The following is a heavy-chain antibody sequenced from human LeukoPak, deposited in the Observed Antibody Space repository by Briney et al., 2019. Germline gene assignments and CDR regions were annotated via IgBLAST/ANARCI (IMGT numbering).Heavy chain of an antibody. CDR2: TSYSGTT. J-gene: IGHJ4*02. V-gene: IGHV4-59*01. Sequence: SETLSLTCTVSGGSISTYSWSWIRQPPGKGLEWIGYTSYSGTTNYNPSLRSRVSISVDTSNHRFSLKLSSVTAADTAVYYCAKEGSSSSFDYWGQGTLVTVSS. CDR3: AKEGSSSSFDY. D-gene: IGHD6-6*01. CDR1: GGSISTYS.